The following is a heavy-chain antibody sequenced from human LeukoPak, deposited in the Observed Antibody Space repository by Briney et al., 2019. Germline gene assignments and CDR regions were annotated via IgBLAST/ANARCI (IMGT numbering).Heavy chain of an antibody. CDR3: ARHVSTSESENFDY. CDR1: GVSISSYY. J-gene: IGHJ4*02. D-gene: IGHD3-10*02. CDR2: IYTSGST. V-gene: IGHV4-4*09. Sequence: PSETLSLTCTVSGVSISSYYWSWIRQPPGKGLEWIGYIYTSGSTNHNPSLKSRVTISVDTSKNQFSLKLGSVTAADTAVYYCARHVSTSESENFDYWGQGTLVTVSS.